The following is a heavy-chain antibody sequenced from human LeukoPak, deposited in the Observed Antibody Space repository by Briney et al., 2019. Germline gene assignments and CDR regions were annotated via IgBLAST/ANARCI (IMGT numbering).Heavy chain of an antibody. CDR2: SSSGSTI. J-gene: IGHJ4*02. CDR1: GFTFSDYY. Sequence: GGSLRLSCAASGFTFSDYYMISSSGSTIYYADSVKGRFTISRDNAKNSLYLQMNSLRAEDTAVYSCARDLMGIAYRGAFYYWGQGTLVTVSS. D-gene: IGHD6-13*01. V-gene: IGHV3-11*01. CDR3: ARDLMGIAYRGAFYY.